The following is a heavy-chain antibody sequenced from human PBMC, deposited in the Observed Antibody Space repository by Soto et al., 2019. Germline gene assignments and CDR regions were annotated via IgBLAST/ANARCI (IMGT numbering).Heavy chain of an antibody. J-gene: IGHJ5*02. Sequence: QVQLQESGPGLVKPSETLSLTCTVSGGSISSYYWSWIRQPPGKGLEWIGYIYYSGSTNYNPSLKSPVNISVDTSKNQFSLRPSSVTAADSVVYYCARMNDYARLFDPWGQGTLVTVSS. V-gene: IGHV4-59*01. D-gene: IGHD4-17*01. CDR2: IYYSGST. CDR1: GGSISSYY. CDR3: ARMNDYARLFDP.